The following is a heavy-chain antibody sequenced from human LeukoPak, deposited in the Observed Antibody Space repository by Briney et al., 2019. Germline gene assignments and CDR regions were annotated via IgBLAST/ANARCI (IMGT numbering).Heavy chain of an antibody. CDR2: INAGNGNT. D-gene: IGHD3-22*01. CDR3: ARGYYDSSGFSPGPHDY. CDR1: GYTFTSYA. Sequence: GSVKVSCKASGYTFTSYAMHWVRQAPGQRLEWMGWINAGNGNTKYSQKFQGRVTITRDTSASTAYMELSSLRSEDTGVYYCARGYYDSSGFSPGPHDYWGQGTLVTVSS. V-gene: IGHV1-3*01. J-gene: IGHJ4*02.